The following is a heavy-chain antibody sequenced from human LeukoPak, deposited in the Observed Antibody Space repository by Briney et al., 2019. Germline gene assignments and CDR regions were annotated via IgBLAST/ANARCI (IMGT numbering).Heavy chain of an antibody. J-gene: IGHJ6*02. CDR1: GFTFSSYS. V-gene: IGHV3-21*04. CDR2: ISSSSSYI. D-gene: IGHD6-13*01. CDR3: AKGLSTPYSSSWFKLYYYYGMDV. Sequence: GGSLRLSCAASGFTFSSYSMNWVRQAPGKGLEWVSSISSSSSYIYYADSVKGRFTISRDNSKNTLYLQMNSLRAEDTAVYYCAKGLSTPYSSSWFKLYYYYGMDVWGQGTTVTVS.